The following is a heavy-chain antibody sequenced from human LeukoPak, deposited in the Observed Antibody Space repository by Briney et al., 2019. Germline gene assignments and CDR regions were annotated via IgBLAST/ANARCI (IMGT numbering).Heavy chain of an antibody. CDR3: ARELVAVAGTGGFDY. Sequence: GGSLRLSCAASGFTVSSNYMSWVRQAPGKGLEWVSSISRSSCYIYYADPVKGRFTISRDNAKNSLYLQMNSLRAEDTAVYYCARELVAVAGTGGFDYWGQGTLVTVSS. D-gene: IGHD6-19*01. CDR1: GFTVSSNY. V-gene: IGHV3-21*01. J-gene: IGHJ4*02. CDR2: ISRSSCYI.